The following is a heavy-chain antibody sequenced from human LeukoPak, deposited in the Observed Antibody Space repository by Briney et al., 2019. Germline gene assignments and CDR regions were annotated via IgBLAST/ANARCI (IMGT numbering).Heavy chain of an antibody. J-gene: IGHJ1*01. CDR2: IYYSGST. CDR3: ASIPKSGYFQH. CDR1: GGSISSGDYY. D-gene: IGHD2-2*02. Sequence: PSQTLSLXCTVSGGSISSGDYYWSWIRQPPEKGLEWIGYIYYSGSTYYNPSLKSRVTISVDTSKNQFSLKLSSVTAADTAVYYCASIPKSGYFQHWGQGTLVTVSS. V-gene: IGHV4-30-4*08.